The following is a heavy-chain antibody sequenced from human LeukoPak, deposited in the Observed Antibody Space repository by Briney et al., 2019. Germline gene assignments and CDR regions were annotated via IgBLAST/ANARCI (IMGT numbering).Heavy chain of an antibody. CDR1: GYTFTGYY. D-gene: IGHD3-3*01. Sequence: ASVKVSCKASGYTFTGYYMHWVRQAPGQGLEWMGWINPNSGGTNYAQKFQGRVTMTRGTSISTAYMELSRLRSDDTAVYYCARDRPPNYDFWSGPISFGMDVWGQGTTVTVSS. J-gene: IGHJ6*02. V-gene: IGHV1-2*02. CDR3: ARDRPPNYDFWSGPISFGMDV. CDR2: INPNSGGT.